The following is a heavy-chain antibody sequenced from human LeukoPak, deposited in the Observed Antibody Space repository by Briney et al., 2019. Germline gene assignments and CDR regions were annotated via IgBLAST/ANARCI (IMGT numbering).Heavy chain of an antibody. CDR1: GDSVSSNSVA. V-gene: IGHV6-1*01. CDR3: ARGATAHFDY. D-gene: IGHD5-12*01. CDR2: TYYRSKWYY. Sequence: SQTLSLTCAISGDSVSSNSVAWNWVRQSPSRGLGWLGRTYYRSKWYYDYAVSVKSRMTINPDTSKNQFSLQLNSVTPEDTAVYYCARGATAHFDYWGQGTLVTVSS. J-gene: IGHJ4*02.